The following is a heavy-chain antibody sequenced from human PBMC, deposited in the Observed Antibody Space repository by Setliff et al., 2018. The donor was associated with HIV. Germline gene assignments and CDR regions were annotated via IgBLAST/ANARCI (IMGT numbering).Heavy chain of an antibody. V-gene: IGHV4-59*11. Sequence: SETLSLTCTVSGPSINIHYWSWIRQSPRKGFEWIGYIYSTGSTNYNPSLQSRVTISMVASRNQFSLKVMSVTAADTAVYYCAKGAGFYGDYTFDHWGQGRQVTVS. CDR1: GPSINIHY. D-gene: IGHD4-17*01. J-gene: IGHJ4*02. CDR2: IYSTGST. CDR3: AKGAGFYGDYTFDH.